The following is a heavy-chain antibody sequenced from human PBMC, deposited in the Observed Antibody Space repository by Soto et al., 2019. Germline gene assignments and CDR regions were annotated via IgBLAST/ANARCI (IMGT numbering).Heavy chain of an antibody. CDR1: GFTFSSYS. V-gene: IGHV3-21*01. Sequence: GGSLRLSCAASGFTFSSYSMNWVRQAPGKGLEWVSSISSSSSYIYYADSVKGRFTISRDNAKNSLYLQMNSLRAEDTAVYYCARSGNSRGGENDNWFDPWGQGTLVTVSS. J-gene: IGHJ5*02. CDR2: ISSSSSYI. CDR3: ARSGNSRGGENDNWFDP. D-gene: IGHD4-4*01.